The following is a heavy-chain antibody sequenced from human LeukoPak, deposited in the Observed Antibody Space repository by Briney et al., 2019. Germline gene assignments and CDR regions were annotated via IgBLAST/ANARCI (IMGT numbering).Heavy chain of an antibody. CDR2: INPNSGGT. V-gene: IGHV1-2*02. CDR3: ARDHIAAADIGPPYYMDV. J-gene: IGHJ6*03. Sequence: ASVKVSCKASGYTFTGYYMHWVRQAPGQGLEWMGWINPNSGGTKYIQKFQGRVTMTRVTSISTAYMELSRLRSDDTAVYYCARDHIAAADIGPPYYMDVWGKGTTVTVSS. CDR1: GYTFTGYY. D-gene: IGHD6-13*01.